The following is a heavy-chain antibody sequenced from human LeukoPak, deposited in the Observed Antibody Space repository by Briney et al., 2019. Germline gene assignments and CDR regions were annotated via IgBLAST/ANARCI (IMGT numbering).Heavy chain of an antibody. CDR3: VRPPGIAAAWFGP. CDR1: GGSISSSSYN. V-gene: IGHV4-39*01. J-gene: IGHJ5*02. D-gene: IGHD6-13*01. CDR2: IDNSGTT. Sequence: PSETLSLTCTISGGSISSSSYNWGWIRQTPGKGLEWIGSIDNSGTTYFNPSLKSRVTISVDTSKDQFSLKLSSVTAADTAVYFCVRPPGIAAAWFGPWGQGTLVTVSS.